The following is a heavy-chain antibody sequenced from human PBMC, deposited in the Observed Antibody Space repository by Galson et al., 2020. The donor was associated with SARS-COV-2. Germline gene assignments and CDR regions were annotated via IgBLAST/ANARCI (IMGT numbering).Heavy chain of an antibody. CDR2: ISSSGSTI. CDR1: GFTFSDYY. V-gene: IGHV3-11*04. CDR3: ARDPLLESPDAFDI. J-gene: IGHJ3*02. Sequence: NSGGSLRLSCAASGFTFSDYYMSWIRQAPGKGLEWVSYISSSGSTIYYADSVKGRFTISRDNAKNSLYLQMNSLRAEDTAVYYCARDPLLESPDAFDIWGQGTMVTVSS.